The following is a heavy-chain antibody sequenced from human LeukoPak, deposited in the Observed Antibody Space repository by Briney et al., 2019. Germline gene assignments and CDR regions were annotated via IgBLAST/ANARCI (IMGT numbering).Heavy chain of an antibody. Sequence: AGGSVGLSCAASGFTFEDYDMSWVRQGPGKGLEWISHINWSGGSRRYVDSVEGRFTISRDNAKTPLYLEMTSLRVEDTAVYYCVRDRSGVLSDVIPCEFWGKGSLVTVSS. CDR2: INWSGGSR. CDR1: GFTFEDYD. CDR3: VRDRSGVLSDVIPCEF. D-gene: IGHD3-3*01. J-gene: IGHJ4*02. V-gene: IGHV3-20*04.